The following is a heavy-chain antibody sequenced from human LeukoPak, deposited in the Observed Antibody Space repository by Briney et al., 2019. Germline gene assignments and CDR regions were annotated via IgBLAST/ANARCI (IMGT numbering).Heavy chain of an antibody. Sequence: GGSLRLSCAASGFTFSSYGMHWVRQPPGKGLEWMAVTSYDGSNKYYADSVKGRFTISRDNSKNTLYLQMNSLRAEDTAVYYCAKDPPEFSSGWSHFDYWGQGTLVSVSS. CDR3: AKDPPEFSSGWSHFDY. V-gene: IGHV3-30*18. CDR2: TSYDGSNK. J-gene: IGHJ4*02. CDR1: GFTFSSYG. D-gene: IGHD6-19*01.